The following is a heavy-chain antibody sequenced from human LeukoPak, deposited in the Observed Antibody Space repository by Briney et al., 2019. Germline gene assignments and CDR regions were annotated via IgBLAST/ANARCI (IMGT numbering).Heavy chain of an antibody. CDR2: TRNKANSYTT. CDR1: GFIFSDHY. J-gene: IGHJ3*02. V-gene: IGHV3-72*01. CDR3: ARLACSSTTCYQRAFDI. D-gene: IGHD2-2*01. Sequence: GGSLRLSCAASGFIFSDHYMDWVRQAPGKGLEWVGRTRNKANSYTTEYAASVKGRFTISRDDSKNSLYLQMNSLKTEDTAVYFCARLACSSTTCYQRAFDIWGQGTMVTVSS.